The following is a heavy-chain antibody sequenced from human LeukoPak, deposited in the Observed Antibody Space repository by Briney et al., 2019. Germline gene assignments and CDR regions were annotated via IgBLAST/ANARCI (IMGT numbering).Heavy chain of an antibody. CDR1: GFTFSSYD. Sequence: GGSLRLSCAASGFTFSSYDMHWVRQVIGKGLEWVSGINNVGDTYYPDSVKGRFTVSREDAKNSFYLQMNSPRVEDTAVYYCARRLQGVGFDYWGQGILVSVSS. CDR3: ARRLQGVGFDY. J-gene: IGHJ4*02. D-gene: IGHD2-15*01. CDR2: INNVGDT. V-gene: IGHV3-13*01.